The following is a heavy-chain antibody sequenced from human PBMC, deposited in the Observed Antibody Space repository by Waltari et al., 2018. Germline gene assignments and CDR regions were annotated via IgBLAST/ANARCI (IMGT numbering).Heavy chain of an antibody. V-gene: IGHV4-38-2*01. CDR2: IYHSGST. CDR3: AGGSSSWYFGY. D-gene: IGHD6-6*01. Sequence: QVQLQESGPGLVKPSETLSLTCAVSGYSISSGYYWGWIRQPPGKGLEWIGSIYHSGSTYYNPSLKSRVTISVDTSKNQFSLKLSSVTAADTAVYYCAGGSSSWYFGYWGQGTLVTVSS. J-gene: IGHJ4*02. CDR1: GYSISSGYY.